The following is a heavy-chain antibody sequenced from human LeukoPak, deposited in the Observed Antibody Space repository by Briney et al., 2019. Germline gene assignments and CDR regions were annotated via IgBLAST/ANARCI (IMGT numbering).Heavy chain of an antibody. CDR1: GFTFSSYG. Sequence: GGSLRLSCAASGFTFSSYGMHWVRQAPGKGLEWVAYIRYDGSNKYYADSVKGRFTISRDISKNTLYLQMNSLRAEDTAVYYCAKDRVFELWFEEASPYYFDCWGQGTLVTVSS. CDR2: IRYDGSNK. D-gene: IGHD3-10*01. CDR3: AKDRVFELWFEEASPYYFDC. J-gene: IGHJ4*02. V-gene: IGHV3-30*02.